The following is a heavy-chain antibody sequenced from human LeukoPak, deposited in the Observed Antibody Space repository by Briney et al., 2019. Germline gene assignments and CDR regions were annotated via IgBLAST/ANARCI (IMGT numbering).Heavy chain of an antibody. D-gene: IGHD6-13*01. Sequence: VASVKVSCKASGGTFSSYTISWVRQAPGQGLEWMGRIIPILGIANYAQKFQGRVTITADKSTSTAYMELSSLRSEDTAVYYCARGPGGGSSWQRDAFDIWGQGTMVTVSS. V-gene: IGHV1-69*02. J-gene: IGHJ3*02. CDR2: IIPILGIA. CDR1: GGTFSSYT. CDR3: ARGPGGGSSWQRDAFDI.